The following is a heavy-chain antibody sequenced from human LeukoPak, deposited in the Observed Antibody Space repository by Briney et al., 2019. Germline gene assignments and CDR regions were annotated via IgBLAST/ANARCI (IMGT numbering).Heavy chain of an antibody. Sequence: GASVKVSCKASGYTFTSYGISWVRQAPGQGLEWMGWISAYNGNTNYAQKLQGRVTMTTDTSTSTAYMELRSLRSDDTAVYYCGRDLTYYYDSSGYYRVPYYYYYMDVWGKGTTVTVSS. CDR2: ISAYNGNT. J-gene: IGHJ6*03. D-gene: IGHD3-22*01. CDR3: GRDLTYYYDSSGYYRVPYYYYYMDV. V-gene: IGHV1-18*01. CDR1: GYTFTSYG.